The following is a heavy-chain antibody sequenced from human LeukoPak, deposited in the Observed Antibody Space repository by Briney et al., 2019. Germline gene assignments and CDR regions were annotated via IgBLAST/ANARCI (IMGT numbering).Heavy chain of an antibody. CDR1: GFTFSSYG. Sequence: AGGSLRLSCAASGFTFSSYGMHWVRQAPGKGLEWVAFIRYDGSNKYYADSVKGRFTISRDNSKNTLYLQMNSLRAEDTAVYYCAKPLTPMAISPTGHGMDVWGQGTTVTVSS. V-gene: IGHV3-30*02. D-gene: IGHD5-24*01. CDR2: IRYDGSNK. J-gene: IGHJ6*02. CDR3: AKPLTPMAISPTGHGMDV.